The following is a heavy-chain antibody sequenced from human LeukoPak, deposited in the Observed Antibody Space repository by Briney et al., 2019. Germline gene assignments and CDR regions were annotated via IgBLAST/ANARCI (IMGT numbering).Heavy chain of an antibody. CDR2: IYYSGST. CDR1: GGSISSSSYY. J-gene: IGHJ4*02. CDR3: ATRNLMTTVTTFPPPLDY. Sequence: SETLSLTCTVSGGSISSSSYYWGWIRQPPGKGLEWIGSIYYSGSTYYNPSLKSRVTISVDTSKSQFSLKLSSVTAADTAVYYCATRNLMTTVTTFPPPLDYWGQGTLVTVSS. D-gene: IGHD4-17*01. V-gene: IGHV4-39*07.